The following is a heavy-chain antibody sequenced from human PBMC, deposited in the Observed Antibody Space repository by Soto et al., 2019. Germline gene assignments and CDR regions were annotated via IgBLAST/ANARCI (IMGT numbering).Heavy chain of an antibody. Sequence: SETLSLTCAVYGGSFSGYYWSWIRQPPGKGLEWIGEINHSGSTNYNPSLKSRVTISVDTSKNQFSLKLSSVTAAATAVYYCASRKSGGSYYYYYGMEVRGQGTTVTVSS. CDR1: GGSFSGYY. CDR3: ASRKSGGSYYYYYGMEV. CDR2: INHSGST. J-gene: IGHJ6*02. D-gene: IGHD1-26*01. V-gene: IGHV4-34*01.